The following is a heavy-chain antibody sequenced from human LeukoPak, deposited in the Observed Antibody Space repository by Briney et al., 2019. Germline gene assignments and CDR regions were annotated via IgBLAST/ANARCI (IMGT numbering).Heavy chain of an antibody. CDR2: INHSGST. J-gene: IGHJ4*02. Sequence: SETLSLTCAVYGGSFSGYYWSWIRQPPGKGLEWIGEINHSGSTNYNPSIKSRVTISVDTSKNQFSLKLSSVTAADTAVYYCARDAINPFDYWGQGTLVTVSS. CDR1: GGSFSGYY. CDR3: ARDAINPFDY. V-gene: IGHV4-34*01.